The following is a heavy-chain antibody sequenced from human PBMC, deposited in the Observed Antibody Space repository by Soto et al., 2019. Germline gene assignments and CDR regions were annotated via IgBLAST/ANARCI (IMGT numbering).Heavy chain of an antibody. Sequence: SETLSLTCTVSSGSISSYYWNWIRQPPGKGLEWIGYIYYSGSTKYNPSLKSRVTISVDTSKNQFSLKLSSVTAADTAVYYCARDRLANWFDPWGQGTLVPVSS. CDR1: SGSISSYY. V-gene: IGHV4-59*01. J-gene: IGHJ5*02. D-gene: IGHD3-9*01. CDR2: IYYSGST. CDR3: ARDRLANWFDP.